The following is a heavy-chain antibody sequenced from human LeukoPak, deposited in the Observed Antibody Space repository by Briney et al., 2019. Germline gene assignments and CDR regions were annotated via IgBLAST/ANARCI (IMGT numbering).Heavy chain of an antibody. V-gene: IGHV3-48*01. D-gene: IGHD1-14*01. CDR1: EFTFSSYS. CDR2: ITNSGNSK. Sequence: PGGSLRLSCAASEFTFSSYSMNWVRQAPGKGLEWVSYITNSGNSKSYADSVKGRFTISRDNTKNSLYLQMNGLRAEDTAVYYCARVYIYYYGMDVWGQGTTVTVSS. J-gene: IGHJ6*02. CDR3: ARVYIYYYGMDV.